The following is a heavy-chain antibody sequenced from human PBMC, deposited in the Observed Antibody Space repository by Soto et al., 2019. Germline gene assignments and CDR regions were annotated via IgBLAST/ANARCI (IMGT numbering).Heavy chain of an antibody. V-gene: IGHV1-69*01. D-gene: IGHD2-15*01. Sequence: QVQLVQSGAEVKKLGSSVKVSCKASGGTFSSYAISWVRQAPGQGLEWMGGIIPIFGTANYAQKFQGRVTITADEATSTAYMELSSLRSEDTAVYYCAGEGHPRSKDPNYYYYYGMDVWGQGTTVTVSS. CDR3: AGEGHPRSKDPNYYYYYGMDV. J-gene: IGHJ6*02. CDR1: GGTFSSYA. CDR2: IIPIFGTA.